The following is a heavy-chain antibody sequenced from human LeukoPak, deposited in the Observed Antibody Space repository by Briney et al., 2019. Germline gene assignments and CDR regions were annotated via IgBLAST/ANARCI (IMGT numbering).Heavy chain of an antibody. CDR2: IQYDGSNK. Sequence: GGSLRLSCAASGLSFSSYGMHWVRQAPGKGLEWVAFIQYDGSNKFYADSVKGRFTISRDNATNSLYLQMNSLRAEDTAVYYCARAHHRRVYDYVWGSYPYWGQGTLVTVSS. J-gene: IGHJ4*02. V-gene: IGHV3-30*12. D-gene: IGHD3-16*02. CDR1: GLSFSSYG. CDR3: ARAHHRRVYDYVWGSYPY.